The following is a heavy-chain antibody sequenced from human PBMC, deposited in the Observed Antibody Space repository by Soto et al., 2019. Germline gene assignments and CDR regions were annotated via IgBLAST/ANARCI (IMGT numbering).Heavy chain of an antibody. CDR2: IQNHGYAT. CDR1: GFTFSRDE. CDR3: ARGDDAGCHFGY. Sequence: EVQLVESGGGLVQPGGSLRLSCEASGFTFSRDEMNWVRQAPGKGLEWIAYIQNHGYATHYADSVKGRFTISRDNAKNTLYLQMSSLTAEDTAIYYCARGDDAGCHFGYWGQGVLVTVSS. V-gene: IGHV3-48*03. J-gene: IGHJ4*02. D-gene: IGHD6-19*01.